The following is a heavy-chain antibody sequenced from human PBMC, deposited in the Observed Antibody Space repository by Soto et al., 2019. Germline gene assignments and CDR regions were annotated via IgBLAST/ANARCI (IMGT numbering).Heavy chain of an antibody. Sequence: QVQLVESGGGVVQPGRSLRLSCAASGFTFSSHGMHWVRQAPGKGLEWVAVISYDGSNKYYADSVKGRFTISRDNSKNTLYLQMNSLRAEDTAVYYCAKNPQVVAATNDAFDIWGQGTMVTVSS. V-gene: IGHV3-30*18. CDR3: AKNPQVVAATNDAFDI. CDR2: ISYDGSNK. CDR1: GFTFSSHG. J-gene: IGHJ3*02. D-gene: IGHD2-15*01.